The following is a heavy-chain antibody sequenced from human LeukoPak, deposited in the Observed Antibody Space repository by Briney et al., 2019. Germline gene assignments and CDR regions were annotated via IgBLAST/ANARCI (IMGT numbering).Heavy chain of an antibody. D-gene: IGHD2-15*01. V-gene: IGHV3-30*03. J-gene: IGHJ1*01. Sequence: GRSLRLSCAPSEFTFSRHGMHWVRQAPGKGLEWVAVISYDGSNKYYADSVKGRFTISRDNSKNTLYLQMNSLRAEDTAVYYCARGSPYCSGGSCYFEYFQHWGQGTLVTVSS. CDR2: ISYDGSNK. CDR1: EFTFSRHG. CDR3: ARGSPYCSGGSCYFEYFQH.